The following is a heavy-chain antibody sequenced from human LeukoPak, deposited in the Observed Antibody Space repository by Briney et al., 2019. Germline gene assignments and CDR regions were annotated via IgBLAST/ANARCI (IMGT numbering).Heavy chain of an antibody. CDR2: ISYDGSNK. CDR3: AKDRRALYSIAAAGTFDY. D-gene: IGHD6-13*01. Sequence: QPGRSLRLSCAASGFTFSSYGMHWVRQAPGKGLEWVAVISYDGSNKYYADSVKGRFTISRDNSKNTLYLQMNSLRAEDMAVYYCAKDRRALYSIAAAGTFDYWGQGTLVTVSS. V-gene: IGHV3-30*18. J-gene: IGHJ4*02. CDR1: GFTFSSYG.